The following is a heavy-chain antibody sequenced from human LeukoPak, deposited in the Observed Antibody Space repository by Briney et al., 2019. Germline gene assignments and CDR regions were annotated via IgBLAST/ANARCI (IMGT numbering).Heavy chain of an antibody. Sequence: GGSLRLSCVACGFTFSSYGMRWVGPAPGKGVEWVSAISGSGGSTYYADSVKGRFTISRDNSKITLYLQMNSLRAEDTAVYYCAKDAFSGSYLPSFDYWGQGTLVTVSS. CDR2: ISGSGGST. CDR3: AKDAFSGSYLPSFDY. CDR1: GFTFSSYG. J-gene: IGHJ4*02. V-gene: IGHV3-23*01. D-gene: IGHD1-26*01.